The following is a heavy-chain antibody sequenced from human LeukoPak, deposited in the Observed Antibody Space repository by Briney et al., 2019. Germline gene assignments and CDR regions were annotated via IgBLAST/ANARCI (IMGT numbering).Heavy chain of an antibody. D-gene: IGHD3-22*01. CDR2: ISSTGVNT. J-gene: IGHJ4*02. CDR1: GFSFSFYA. CDR3: ARSPHYSDTSVSQFPHFDY. Sequence: PGGSLRLSCAASGFSFSFYAMHWVRQAAGKGLEYVSAISSTGVNTYYADSVKGRFTISRDNSKNTLYLQMGSLRAEDMAVYYCARSPHYSDTSVSQFPHFDYWGQGTLVTVSS. V-gene: IGHV3-64*02.